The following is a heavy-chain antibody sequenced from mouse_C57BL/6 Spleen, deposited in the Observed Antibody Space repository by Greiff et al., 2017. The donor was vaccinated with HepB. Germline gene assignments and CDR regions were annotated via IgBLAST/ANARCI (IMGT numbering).Heavy chain of an antibody. CDR3: AILREEDY. J-gene: IGHJ2*01. V-gene: IGHV5-17*01. CDR1: GFTFSDYG. Sequence: VKLVESGGGLVKPGGSLKLSCAASGFTFSDYGMHWVRQAPEKGLEWVAYISSGSSTIYYADTVKGRFTISRDNAKNTLFLQMTSLRSEDTAMYYCAILREEDYWGQGTTLTVSS. CDR2: ISSGSSTI. D-gene: IGHD1-1*01.